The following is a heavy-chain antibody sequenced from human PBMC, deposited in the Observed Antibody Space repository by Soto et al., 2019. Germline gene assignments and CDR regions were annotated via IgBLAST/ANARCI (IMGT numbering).Heavy chain of an antibody. J-gene: IGHJ4*02. Sequence: EVQLLESGGGVVQPGGSLRLSCAASGFTFSNYAMTWVRQAPGKGLEWVSVITGSGGGTYFVDSVKGRFTISRDNSENTVYLQMNSLRAEDTAVYYCAKRPLTAAGFDYWGEGTLVTVSS. CDR1: GFTFSNYA. CDR3: AKRPLTAAGFDY. V-gene: IGHV3-23*01. D-gene: IGHD6-13*01. CDR2: ITGSGGGT.